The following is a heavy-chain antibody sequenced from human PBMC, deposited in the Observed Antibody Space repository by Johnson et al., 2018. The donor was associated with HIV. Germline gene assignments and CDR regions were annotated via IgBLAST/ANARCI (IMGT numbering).Heavy chain of an antibody. V-gene: IGHV3-30*04. D-gene: IGHD6-19*01. CDR2: ISYDGRKK. CDR3: AKGMGQWLARGAFDI. Sequence: VQLVESGGGVVQPGGSLRLSCAASGFTFRTYAMHWVRQAPGKGLEWVAVISYDGRKKYYADSVKGRITISRDNAKKTLYLQMNSLRAEDTAVYYCAKGMGQWLARGAFDIWGQGTMVTVSS. CDR1: GFTFRTYA. J-gene: IGHJ3*02.